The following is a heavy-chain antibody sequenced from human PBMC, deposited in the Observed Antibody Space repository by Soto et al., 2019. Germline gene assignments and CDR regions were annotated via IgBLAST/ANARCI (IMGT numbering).Heavy chain of an antibody. V-gene: IGHV1-8*01. J-gene: IGHJ5*02. CDR3: ARASNSGYDFWFDP. Sequence: QVQLVQSGAEVKKPGASVKVSCKASGYTFTSYDINWVRQATGQGLEWMGWMNPNSGNTGYAQKFQGRVTMTSNTSISTAYMELSSLRSEDTAVYYCARASNSGYDFWFDPCVQGTLVTVSA. D-gene: IGHD5-12*01. CDR1: GYTFTSYD. CDR2: MNPNSGNT.